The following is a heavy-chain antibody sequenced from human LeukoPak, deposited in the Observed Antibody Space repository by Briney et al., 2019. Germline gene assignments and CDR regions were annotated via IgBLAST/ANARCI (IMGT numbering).Heavy chain of an antibody. J-gene: IGHJ3*02. V-gene: IGHV4-59*03. D-gene: IGHD7-27*01. Sequence: PSESLSLTCIVSGGSISSSYWSWIRQPPGKGLEWICFIYYSGSTNYNPSLKSRVTISVDTSKNLFSLKLSSMTAADTAVYYCAKTNWGAFDIWGQGTMVTVSS. CDR2: IYYSGST. CDR3: AKTNWGAFDI. CDR1: GGSISSSY.